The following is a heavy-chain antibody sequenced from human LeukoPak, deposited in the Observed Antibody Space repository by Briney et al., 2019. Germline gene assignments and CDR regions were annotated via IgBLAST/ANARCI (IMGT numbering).Heavy chain of an antibody. CDR2: IIPIFGTA. Sequence: SVKVSCEASGGTFSSYAISWVRQAPGQGLEWMGGIIPIFGTASYAQKFQGRVTITADESTSTAYMELSSLRSEDTAVYYCARGEVVVVAATATGYYGMDVWGKGTTVTVSS. CDR3: ARGEVVVVAATATGYYGMDV. CDR1: GGTFSSYA. V-gene: IGHV1-69*13. J-gene: IGHJ6*04. D-gene: IGHD2-15*01.